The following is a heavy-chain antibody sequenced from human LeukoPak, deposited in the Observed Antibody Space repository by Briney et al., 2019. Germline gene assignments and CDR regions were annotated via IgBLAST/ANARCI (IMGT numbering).Heavy chain of an antibody. V-gene: IGHV3-64*01. D-gene: IGHD3-16*01. CDR3: ARETRRGDAFDI. CDR2: ISSNRGST. Sequence: GGSLRLSCAASGFTFSNYAMHWVRQAPGKRLEYVSAISSNRGSTYYANSVKGSFTISRDKSKNTVYLKMGSLRAEDMAVYYCARETRRGDAFDIWGKGTMVTVSS. CDR1: GFTFSNYA. J-gene: IGHJ3*02.